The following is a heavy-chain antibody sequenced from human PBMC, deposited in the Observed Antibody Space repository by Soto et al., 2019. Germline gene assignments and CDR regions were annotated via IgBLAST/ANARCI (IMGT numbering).Heavy chain of an antibody. V-gene: IGHV1-2*02. CDR2: ISPSSGGT. J-gene: IGHJ5*02. CDR3: ARGPRIQXWCPNVS. D-gene: IGHD5-18*01. CDR1: GYNFNDYY. Sequence: AAVKCSFNASGYNFNDYYVQWLRQAPGQVLDSIGWISPSSGGTHYAPNFEGRVTLTTDTSISTAYMELSRLLSHDTAVYYCARGPRIQXWCPNVSWGEGTLVTVSS.